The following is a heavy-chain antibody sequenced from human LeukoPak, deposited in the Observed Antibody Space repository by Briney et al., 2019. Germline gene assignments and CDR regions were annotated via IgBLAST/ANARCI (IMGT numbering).Heavy chain of an antibody. V-gene: IGHV3-30*18. Sequence: GGSLRLSCAASGFTFSSHLMHWVRQAPGKGLEWVAVISYDGSNKYYADSVKGRFTISRDNSKNTLYLQMNSLRAEDTAVYYCAKEGPIAAAGIDYWGQGTLVTVSS. CDR3: AKEGPIAAAGIDY. D-gene: IGHD6-13*01. CDR1: GFTFSSHL. CDR2: ISYDGSNK. J-gene: IGHJ4*02.